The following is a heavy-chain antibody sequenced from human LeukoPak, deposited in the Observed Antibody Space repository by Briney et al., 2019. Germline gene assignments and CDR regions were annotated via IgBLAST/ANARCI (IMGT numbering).Heavy chain of an antibody. J-gene: IGHJ4*02. V-gene: IGHV1-2*02. Sequence: ASVKVSCKASGYTFTGYYMHWVRQAPGQGLEWMGWINPNSGGTNYAQKFQGRVTMTRDTSISTAYMELGRLRSDDTAVYYCARDTSIFGVVIPYFDYWGQGTLVTVSS. CDR1: GYTFTGYY. CDR3: ARDTSIFGVVIPYFDY. D-gene: IGHD3-3*01. CDR2: INPNSGGT.